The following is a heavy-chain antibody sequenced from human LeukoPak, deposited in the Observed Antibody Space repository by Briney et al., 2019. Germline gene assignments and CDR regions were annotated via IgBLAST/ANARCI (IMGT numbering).Heavy chain of an antibody. CDR1: GGSFSGYY. Sequence: SETLSLTCAVYGGSFSGYYWSWIRQSPGKGLEWIGEISHSGSTYYNPSLKSRVTISLDTSKNQFSLKLTSVTAADTAVYYCARGVSDQNWGQGTLVAVSS. V-gene: IGHV4-34*01. CDR3: ARGVSDQN. J-gene: IGHJ4*02. CDR2: ISHSGST.